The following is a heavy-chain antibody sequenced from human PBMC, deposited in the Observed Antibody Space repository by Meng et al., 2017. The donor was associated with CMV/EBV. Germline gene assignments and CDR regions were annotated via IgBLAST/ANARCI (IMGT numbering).Heavy chain of an antibody. CDR2: INHSGST. V-gene: IGHV4-34*01. Sequence: VQLQQWGAGVLKPPETLSLPCAVYGGSFSGYYWSWIRQPPGKGLEWIGEINHSGSTNYNPSLKSRVTISVDTSKNQFSLKLSSVTAADTAVYYCARVWDSGWDYWGQGTLVTVSS. CDR1: GGSFSGYY. D-gene: IGHD3-22*01. J-gene: IGHJ4*02. CDR3: ARVWDSGWDY.